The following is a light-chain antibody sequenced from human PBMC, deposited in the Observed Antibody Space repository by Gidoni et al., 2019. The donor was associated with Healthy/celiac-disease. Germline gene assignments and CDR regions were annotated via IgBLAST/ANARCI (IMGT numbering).Light chain of an antibody. CDR3: LLSYSGARLVV. Sequence: QAVVTQEPSLPVSPGGTVPLTCGSSTCAVPSGPYPYWFQQKPGQAPRTLIYDTSNKHSWTPARFSGSLLGGKAALTLSCAQPEDEAEYYCLLSYSGARLVVFGGGTKLTVL. V-gene: IGLV7-46*01. CDR2: DTS. CDR1: TCAVPSGPY. J-gene: IGLJ2*01.